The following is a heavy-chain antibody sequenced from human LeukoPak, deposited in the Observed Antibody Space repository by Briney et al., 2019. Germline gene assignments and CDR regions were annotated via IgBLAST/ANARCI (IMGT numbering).Heavy chain of an antibody. J-gene: IGHJ4*02. CDR1: GFTVSGNH. V-gene: IGHV3-53*01. CDR3: AVQGLVPGFDY. D-gene: IGHD6-19*01. Sequence: HPGGALRLACAGSGFTVSGNHMSWVRRAPGRGLERVSLIYGRGTTYYADSVKGRFTISSDNSKNTLYLQMNSLRAEDTAVYYCAVQGLVPGFDYWGGGTLVTVSS. CDR2: IYGRGTT.